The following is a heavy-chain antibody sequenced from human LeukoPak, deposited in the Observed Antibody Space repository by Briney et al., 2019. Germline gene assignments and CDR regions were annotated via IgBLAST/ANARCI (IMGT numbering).Heavy chain of an antibody. J-gene: IGHJ3*02. CDR1: GGSISSYY. V-gene: IGHV4-59*01. CDR3: AGDGGCSGGSCYDAFDI. D-gene: IGHD2-15*01. Sequence: SETLSLTCTVSGGSISSYYWSWIRQPPGKGLEWIGYIYYSGSTSYNPSLKSRVTISVDTSKNQFSLKLSSVTAADTAVYYCAGDGGCSGGSCYDAFDIWGQGTMVTVSS. CDR2: IYYSGST.